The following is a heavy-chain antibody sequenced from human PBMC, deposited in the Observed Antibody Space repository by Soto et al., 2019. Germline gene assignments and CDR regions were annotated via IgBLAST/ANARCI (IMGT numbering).Heavy chain of an antibody. V-gene: IGHV3-64D*06. Sequence: GGSLRLSCSASGFTFSYYAMHWVRQAPGKGLEYVSAISTNGGSTYYGDSVRGRFTISRDNSKNTVYLQMSSLRAEDTAVYYCSTIGWADAFDIWGQGTMVTVS. CDR2: ISTNGGST. D-gene: IGHD1-1*01. CDR3: STIGWADAFDI. CDR1: GFTFSYYA. J-gene: IGHJ3*02.